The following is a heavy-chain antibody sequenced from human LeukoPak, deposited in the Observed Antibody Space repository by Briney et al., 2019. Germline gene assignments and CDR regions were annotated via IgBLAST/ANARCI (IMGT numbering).Heavy chain of an antibody. J-gene: IGHJ3*02. V-gene: IGHV3-48*04. Sequence: QPGGSLRLSCAASGFTFSSYSMNWVRQAPGKGLEWVSYISSSSSTIYYADSVKGRFTISRDNAKNSLYLQMNSLRAEDTAVYYCARDPQYGSYQWLVPGQGDAFDIWGQGTMVTVSS. CDR2: ISSSSSTI. D-gene: IGHD6-19*01. CDR3: ARDPQYGSYQWLVPGQGDAFDI. CDR1: GFTFSSYS.